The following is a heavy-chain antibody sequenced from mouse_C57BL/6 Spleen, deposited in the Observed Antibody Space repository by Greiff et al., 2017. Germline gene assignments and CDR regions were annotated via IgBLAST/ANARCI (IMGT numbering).Heavy chain of an antibody. D-gene: IGHD3-2*02. Sequence: EVQGVESGGGLVQPGGSMKLSCAASGFTFSDAWMDWVRQSPGQGLEWVAEIRTKANNPATYYAESVKGRFTISRDDSKSSVYLQMNSLRAEDTGIYYCTRRQHRPFDYWGQGTTLTVSS. J-gene: IGHJ2*01. CDR3: TRRQHRPFDY. CDR2: IRTKANNPAT. V-gene: IGHV6-6*01. CDR1: GFTFSDAW.